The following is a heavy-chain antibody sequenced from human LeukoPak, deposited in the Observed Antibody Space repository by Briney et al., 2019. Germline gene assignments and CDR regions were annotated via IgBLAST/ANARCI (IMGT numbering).Heavy chain of an antibody. J-gene: IGHJ4*02. CDR1: GFPFIEYS. CDR3: ARDHNYAFDN. V-gene: IGHV3-48*01. D-gene: IGHD1-1*01. CDR2: TGIDSGNT. Sequence: GGSLRLSCTASGFPFIEYSMNWVRQAPGKGLEWISYTGIDSGNTKYADSVRGRFTISADKAKNSLYLQMNSLRVEDTAVYYCARDHNYAFDNWGQGTLVSVSS.